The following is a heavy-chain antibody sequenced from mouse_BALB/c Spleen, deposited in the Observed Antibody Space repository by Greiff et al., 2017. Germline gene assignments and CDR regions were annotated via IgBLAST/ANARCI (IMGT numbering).Heavy chain of an antibody. CDR1: GFNIKDTY. V-gene: IGHV14-3*02. CDR2: IDPANGNT. CDR3: AGRQMTTVVSHYFDY. J-gene: IGHJ2*01. D-gene: IGHD1-1*01. Sequence: VQLKESGAELVKPGASVKLSCTASGFNIKDTYMHWVKQRPEQGLEWIGRIDPANGNTKYDPKFQGKATITADTSSNTAYLQLSSLTSEDTAVYYCAGRQMTTVVSHYFDYWGQGTTLTVSS.